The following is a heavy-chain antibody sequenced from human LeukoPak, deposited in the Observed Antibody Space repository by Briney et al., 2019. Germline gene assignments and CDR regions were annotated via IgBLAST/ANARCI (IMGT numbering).Heavy chain of an antibody. J-gene: IGHJ3*02. Sequence: SETLSLTCTVPGGSISSTTYSWAWIRQPPGKGLEWIGSIYYSGSTYYNPSLQSRVTMSVDASKNQFSLKLSSVTAADTALYYCARHYMTTVTSRFAFDIWGQGPMVTVSS. CDR2: IYYSGST. V-gene: IGHV4-39*01. CDR1: GGSISSTTYS. CDR3: ARHYMTTVTSRFAFDI. D-gene: IGHD4-17*01.